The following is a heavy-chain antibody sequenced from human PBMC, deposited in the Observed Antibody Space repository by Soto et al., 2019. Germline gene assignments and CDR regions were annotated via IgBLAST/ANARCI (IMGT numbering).Heavy chain of an antibody. J-gene: IGHJ4*02. V-gene: IGHV4-39*01. CDR2: IYYSGNT. CDR1: GGSISSPYYY. D-gene: IGHD1-1*01. CDR3: ARRTGITTFRRDY. Sequence: QLQLQESGPGLVKPSENLSLTCSVSGGSISSPYYYWGWLRQPPGQGLEWIGSIYYSGNTYYTPSLKSRVTIFVDTSRHQFPLKVNSVTAADTAVYFCARRTGITTFRRDYWGQGTLVTVSS.